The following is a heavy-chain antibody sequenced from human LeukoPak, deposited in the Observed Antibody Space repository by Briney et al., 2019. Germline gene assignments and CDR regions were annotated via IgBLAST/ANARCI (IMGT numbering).Heavy chain of an antibody. J-gene: IGHJ4*02. D-gene: IGHD6-13*01. V-gene: IGHV3-53*01. Sequence: GGSLRLSCAASGFTVSSNYMSWVRQAPGKGLEWVSVIYSGGSTYYADSVKGRFTISRDNSKNTLYLQMNSLRAEDTAVYYCARAGASSWYDYWGQGTLVTVSS. CDR3: ARAGASSWYDY. CDR1: GFTVSSNY. CDR2: IYSGGST.